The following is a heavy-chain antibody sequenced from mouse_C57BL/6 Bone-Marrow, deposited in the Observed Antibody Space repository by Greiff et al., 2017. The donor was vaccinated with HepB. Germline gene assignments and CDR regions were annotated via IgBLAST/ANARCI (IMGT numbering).Heavy chain of an antibody. CDR2: IYPGSGNT. Sequence: VQLQQSGAELVRPGASVKLSCKASGYTFTDYYINWVKQRPGQGLEWIARIYPGSGNTYYNEKFKGKATLTAEKSSSTAYMQLSSLTSEDSAVYFCARLDTTVVSFDYWGQGTTLTVSS. CDR3: ARLDTTVVSFDY. J-gene: IGHJ2*01. CDR1: GYTFTDYY. D-gene: IGHD1-1*01. V-gene: IGHV1-76*01.